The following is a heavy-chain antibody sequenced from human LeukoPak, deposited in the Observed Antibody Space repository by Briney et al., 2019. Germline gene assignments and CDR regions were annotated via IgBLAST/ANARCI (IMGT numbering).Heavy chain of an antibody. CDR3: ARVVVVAGTRTLDY. J-gene: IGHJ4*02. D-gene: IGHD6-19*01. CDR1: GFTFSSYT. CDR2: ISSYGGST. V-gene: IGHV3-64*01. Sequence: GSLRLSLAASGFTFSSYTLPWVRQAPGKGLEYVSAISSYGGSTYYANSVKGRFTISRDNSKNTVYLQMGSLRPEDMAVYYCARVVVVAGTRTLDYWGQGTLVTVSS.